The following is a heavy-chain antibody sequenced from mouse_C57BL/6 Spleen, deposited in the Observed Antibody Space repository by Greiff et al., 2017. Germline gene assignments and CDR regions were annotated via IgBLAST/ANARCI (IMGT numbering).Heavy chain of an antibody. CDR3: ARMGTGPRAY. V-gene: IGHV1-69*01. Sequence: QVQLQQPGAELVMPGASVKLSCKASGYTFTSYWMHWVKQRPGQGLEWIGEIDPSDSYTNYNQKFKGKSTLTVDKSSSTAYMQLSSLTSEDSAVYYCARMGTGPRAYWGQGTLVTVSA. J-gene: IGHJ3*01. D-gene: IGHD4-1*01. CDR1: GYTFTSYW. CDR2: IDPSDSYT.